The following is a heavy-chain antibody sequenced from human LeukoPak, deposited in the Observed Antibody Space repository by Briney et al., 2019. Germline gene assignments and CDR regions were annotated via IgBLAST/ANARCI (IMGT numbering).Heavy chain of an antibody. CDR3: ARRASSGSYFDY. Sequence: EPQSVTCGISGCSLCSCALFWACIRQSTGMKLLWIATATYSGSTYYNPSLRSRLSMSVDTSRSQFSLRLSSVSAADAVVYYCARRASSGSYFDYWGQGTLVTVSS. D-gene: IGHD1-26*01. V-gene: IGHV4-39*01. J-gene: IGHJ4*02. CDR2: ATYSGST. CDR1: GCSLCSCALF.